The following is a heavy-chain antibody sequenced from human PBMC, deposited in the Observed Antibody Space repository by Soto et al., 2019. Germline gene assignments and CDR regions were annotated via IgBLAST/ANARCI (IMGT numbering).Heavy chain of an antibody. V-gene: IGHV4-39*01. CDR1: GGSISSSGYY. Sequence: SETLSLTCTVSGGSISSSGYYWGWIRQPPGKGLEWIGSIYYSGSTYYNPSLKSRVTISVDTSKNQFSLKLSSVTAADTAVYYCASGDSSGYYYEGVFDYWGQGTLVTVSS. CDR3: ASGDSSGYYYEGVFDY. CDR2: IYYSGST. J-gene: IGHJ4*02. D-gene: IGHD3-22*01.